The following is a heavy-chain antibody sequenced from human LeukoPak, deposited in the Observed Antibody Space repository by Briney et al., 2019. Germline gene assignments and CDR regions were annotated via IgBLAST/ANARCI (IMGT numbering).Heavy chain of an antibody. V-gene: IGHV4-34*01. Sequence: SETLSLTCAVYGGSFSGYYWSWIRQPPGKGLEWIGEINHSGSTNYNPSLKSRVTISVDTSKNQFSLKLSSVTAADTAVYYCARASDYDSSGPYAFDIWGQGTLVTVSS. CDR1: GGSFSGYY. CDR2: INHSGST. CDR3: ARASDYDSSGPYAFDI. J-gene: IGHJ4*02. D-gene: IGHD3-22*01.